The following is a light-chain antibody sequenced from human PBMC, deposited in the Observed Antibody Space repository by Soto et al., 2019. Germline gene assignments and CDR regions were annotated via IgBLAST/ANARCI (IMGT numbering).Light chain of an antibody. J-gene: IGKJ4*01. V-gene: IGKV3-15*01. Sequence: EIVMTQSPVTLSLSPGERVTLSCRASQSVSSYLAWYQQKPGQPPRLLIQGASTRATGIPARFSGSGSGTEFTLTISSLQSEDFAVYYCQHYVTWPLTFGGGTKVDIK. CDR3: QHYVTWPLT. CDR1: QSVSSY. CDR2: GAS.